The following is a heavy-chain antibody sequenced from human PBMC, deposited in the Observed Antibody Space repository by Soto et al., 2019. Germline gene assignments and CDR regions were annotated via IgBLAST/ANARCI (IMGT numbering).Heavy chain of an antibody. Sequence: GESLKISCKGSGYSFTSYWIGWVRQMPGKGLEWMGIIYPGDSDTRYSPSFQGQVTISADKSISTAYLQWSSLKASDTAMYYCARVSASNWNDGGAFDIWGQGTMVTVSS. V-gene: IGHV5-51*01. CDR3: ARVSASNWNDGGAFDI. CDR2: IYPGDSDT. CDR1: GYSFTSYW. J-gene: IGHJ3*02. D-gene: IGHD1-1*01.